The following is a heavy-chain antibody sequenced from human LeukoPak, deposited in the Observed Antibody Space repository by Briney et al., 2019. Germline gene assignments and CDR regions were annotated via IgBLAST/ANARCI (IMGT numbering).Heavy chain of an antibody. CDR3: ARTSIVGALGRYFDY. Sequence: GESLKISCKGSGYSFTSYWIGWVRQMPGKGLEWMGIIYPGDSDTRYSPSFQGQVTISADKSISTAYLQWSSLKASDTAMYYCARTSIVGALGRYFDYWGQGTLVTVSS. D-gene: IGHD1-26*01. CDR1: GYSFTSYW. J-gene: IGHJ4*02. CDR2: IYPGDSDT. V-gene: IGHV5-51*01.